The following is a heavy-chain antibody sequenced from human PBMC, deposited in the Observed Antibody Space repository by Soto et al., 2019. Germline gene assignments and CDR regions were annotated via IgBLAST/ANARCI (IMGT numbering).Heavy chain of an antibody. J-gene: IGHJ4*02. CDR2: IYYSGST. CDR3: AREVYFHDYGDSSYYDY. Sequence: LSLTCTVSGGSISSGDYYWSWIRQPPGKGLEWIGYIYYSGSTYYNPSLKSRVTISVDTSKNQFSLKLSSVTAADTAVYYCAREVYFHDYGDSSYYDYWGQGTLVTVSS. D-gene: IGHD4-17*01. V-gene: IGHV4-30-4*01. CDR1: GGSISSGDYY.